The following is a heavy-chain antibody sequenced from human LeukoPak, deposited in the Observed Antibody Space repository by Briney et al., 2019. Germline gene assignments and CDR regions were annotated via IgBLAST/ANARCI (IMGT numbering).Heavy chain of an antibody. CDR3: ATTEGY. Sequence: SETLSLTCAVHGGSFSGYYWNWVRQPPGKGLEWIGEIHHSGSTNYNPSLKSRLTISVDTSKNQFSLKMDSVTAADTALYYCATTEGYWGQGNLDTVSS. V-gene: IGHV4-34*01. J-gene: IGHJ4*02. CDR1: GGSFSGYY. CDR2: IHHSGST. D-gene: IGHD1-26*01.